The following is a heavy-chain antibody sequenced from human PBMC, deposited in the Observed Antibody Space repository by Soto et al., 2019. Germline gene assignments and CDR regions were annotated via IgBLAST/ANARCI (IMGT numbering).Heavy chain of an antibody. Sequence: GSLRLSCAAPGFTFTSFAVSWVRQAPGKGLEWVSAISGSGGATYYADSVKGRFTISRDNSKNTLYLQMNSLRAEDTGVYYCARDPPNDKTQLDYGMDVWGQGTAVTVSS. CDR3: ARDPPNDKTQLDYGMDV. D-gene: IGHD2-2*01. CDR2: ISGSGGAT. V-gene: IGHV3-23*01. CDR1: GFTFTSFA. J-gene: IGHJ6*02.